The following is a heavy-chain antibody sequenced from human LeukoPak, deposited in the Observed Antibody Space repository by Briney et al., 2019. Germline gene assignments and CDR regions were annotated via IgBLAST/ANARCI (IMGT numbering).Heavy chain of an antibody. CDR1: GFTFSSYA. V-gene: IGHV3-23*01. Sequence: GSLRLSCAASGFTFSSYAMSWVRQAPGKGLEWVPAISGSGGSTYYADSVKGRFTISRDNSKNTLYLQMNSLRVEDTAVYYCAKDPHTGYSFAYWGQGTLVTVSS. D-gene: IGHD5-18*01. CDR3: AKDPHTGYSFAY. CDR2: ISGSGGST. J-gene: IGHJ4*02.